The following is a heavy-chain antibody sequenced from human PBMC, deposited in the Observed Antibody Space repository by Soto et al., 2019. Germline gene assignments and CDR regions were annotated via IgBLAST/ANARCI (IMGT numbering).Heavy chain of an antibody. CDR1: GGSISSGGYY. Sequence: QVQLQESGPGLVKPSQTLSLTCTVSGGSISSGGYYWSWIRQHPGKGLEWIGYSYYSGSTYYNPSLKSRVTRSVDTSKNQYPLKLSSVTAADTAVYYCARDAGGFYAYGDYYFDYWGQGTLVTVSS. J-gene: IGHJ4*02. CDR2: SYYSGST. V-gene: IGHV4-31*03. D-gene: IGHD4-17*01. CDR3: ARDAGGFYAYGDYYFDY.